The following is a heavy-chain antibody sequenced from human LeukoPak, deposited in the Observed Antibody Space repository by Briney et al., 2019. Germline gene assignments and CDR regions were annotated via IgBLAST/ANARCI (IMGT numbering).Heavy chain of an antibody. D-gene: IGHD5-18*01. CDR1: GFTFDDYA. CDR2: INWNGGST. CDR3: ARAGYTYVSPMTDY. V-gene: IGHV3-20*04. Sequence: SGGSLRLSCAASGFTFDDYAMNWVRQVLGKGLEWVSGINWNGGSTGYADSVKGRFTISRDNAKNSLYLQMNSLRAEDTALYYCARAGYTYVSPMTDYWGQGTLVTVSS. J-gene: IGHJ4*02.